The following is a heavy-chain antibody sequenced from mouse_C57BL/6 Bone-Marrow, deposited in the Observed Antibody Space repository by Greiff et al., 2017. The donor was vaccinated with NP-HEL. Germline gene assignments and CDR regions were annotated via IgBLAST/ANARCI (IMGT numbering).Heavy chain of an antibody. J-gene: IGHJ2*01. V-gene: IGHV1-19*01. CDR1: GYTFTDYY. CDR3: ARGWRGFDY. Sequence: EVKLMESGPVLVKPGASVKMSCKASGYTFTDYYMNWVKQSHGKSLEWIGVINPYNGGTSYNQKFKGKATLTVDKSSSTAYMELNSLTSEDSAVYYCARGWRGFDYWGQGTTLTVSS. CDR2: INPYNGGT. D-gene: IGHD2-3*01.